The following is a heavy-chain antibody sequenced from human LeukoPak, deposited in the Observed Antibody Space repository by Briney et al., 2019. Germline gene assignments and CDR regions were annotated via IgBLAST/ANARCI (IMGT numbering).Heavy chain of an antibody. V-gene: IGHV4-59*04. CDR3: ARSKVGANGNFDY. Sequence: PSKTLSLTCTVSGGPIRSYYWNWIRQPPGKGLEWIGYIYYSGSTYYNPSLKSRVTISVDTSKNQFSLKLSSVTAADTAVYYCARSKVGANGNFDYWGQGTLVTVSS. D-gene: IGHD1-26*01. J-gene: IGHJ4*02. CDR2: IYYSGST. CDR1: GGPIRSYY.